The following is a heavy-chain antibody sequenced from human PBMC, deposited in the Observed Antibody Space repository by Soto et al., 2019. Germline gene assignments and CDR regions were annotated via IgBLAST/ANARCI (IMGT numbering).Heavy chain of an antibody. Sequence: PSETLSLTCTVSGGSISSGGYYWSWIRQHPGKGLEWIGYIYYSGSTYYNPSLKSRVTISVDTSKNQFSLKLSSVTAADTAVYYCASLARGYSGYDYSGGSLTTVTPFDYWGQGTLVTVSS. V-gene: IGHV4-31*03. D-gene: IGHD5-12*01. CDR2: IYYSGST. CDR3: ASLARGYSGYDYSGGSLTTVTPFDY. J-gene: IGHJ4*02. CDR1: GGSISSGGYY.